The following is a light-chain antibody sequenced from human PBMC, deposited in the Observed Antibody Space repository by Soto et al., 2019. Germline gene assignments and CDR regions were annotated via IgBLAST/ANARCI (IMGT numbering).Light chain of an antibody. J-gene: IGLJ1*01. V-gene: IGLV2-8*01. CDR3: NSYAGSNPYV. Sequence: QSALTQPPSASGSPGQSVTISCTGTKNDIGVYDFVSWYQHHPGKAPRLIIYEVVQRPSGVPNRFSGSKSSNTASLTVSGLWAADEADYFCNSYAGSNPYVFGSGPKLTVL. CDR1: KNDIGVYDF. CDR2: EVV.